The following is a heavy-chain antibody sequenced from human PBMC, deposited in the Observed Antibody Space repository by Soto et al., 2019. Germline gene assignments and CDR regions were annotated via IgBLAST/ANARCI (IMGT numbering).Heavy chain of an antibody. D-gene: IGHD3-3*02. CDR1: GGSISSYFY. V-gene: IGHV4-39*01. J-gene: IGHJ5*02. Sequence: SETLSLTCTVSGGSISSYFYWGVVRQPPGKGLEWIGSIFYLGSSYYNPSLKSRVTMSVDTSKNQFSLRLRSVTAADTALYFCARHSLALRKNNWFDPWGQGIMVTVSS. CDR2: IFYLGSS. CDR3: ARHSLALRKNNWFDP.